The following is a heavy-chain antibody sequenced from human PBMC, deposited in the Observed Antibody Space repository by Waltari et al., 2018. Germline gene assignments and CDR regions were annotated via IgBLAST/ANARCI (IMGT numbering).Heavy chain of an antibody. Sequence: QVQLQQWGAGLLKPSETLSLTCAVYGGSFSGYYWSWIRPPPGKGLEWIGEINHGGRTNYNPCLKGGVTISVDTARNQFSLKLSAVTAADTAVYYCAREKYSSSWYHIGYFDYWGQGTLVTVSS. CDR2: INHGGRT. J-gene: IGHJ4*02. CDR3: AREKYSSSWYHIGYFDY. D-gene: IGHD6-13*01. CDR1: GGSFSGYY. V-gene: IGHV4-34*01.